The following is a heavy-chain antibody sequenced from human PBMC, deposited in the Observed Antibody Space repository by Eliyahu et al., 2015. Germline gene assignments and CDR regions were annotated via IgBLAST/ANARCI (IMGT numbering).Heavy chain of an antibody. CDR3: VRRTWNRPHYFDV. D-gene: IGHD1-1*01. CDR1: GYNFPSYW. Sequence: EELLVQSGAEVKKPGEALNISCEGSGYNFPSYWIVWVRQRPGKGLEWVGGIYPGDSDRRYSPSFEGHVTVSADKSISTAYLQWSSLKASDSGRYFCVRRTWNRPHYFDVWGEGTTVTVSS. V-gene: IGHV5-51*03. J-gene: IGHJ6*03. CDR2: IYPGDSDR.